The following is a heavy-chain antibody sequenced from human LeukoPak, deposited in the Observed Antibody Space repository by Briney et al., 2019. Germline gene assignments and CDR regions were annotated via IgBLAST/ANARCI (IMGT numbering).Heavy chain of an antibody. Sequence: SETLSLTCTVSGGSINNYYWSWIRQPPGKGLEWIGYIYYSGSTNYNPSLKSRVFISVDTSKNQFSLKLSSVTAADTAVYYCARIVPYNYGYVDYWGQGTLVTVSS. CDR3: ARIVPYNYGYVDY. CDR1: GGSINNYY. J-gene: IGHJ4*02. CDR2: IYYSGST. D-gene: IGHD5-18*01. V-gene: IGHV4-59*01.